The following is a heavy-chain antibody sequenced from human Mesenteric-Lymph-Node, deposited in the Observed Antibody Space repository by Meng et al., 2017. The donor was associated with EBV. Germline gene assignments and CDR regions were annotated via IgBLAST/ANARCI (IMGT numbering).Heavy chain of an antibody. Sequence: QVQPQESGPGLVKPSETRSLTCTVSGGSISSSYWSWIRRPPGKGLEWIGYIYHSGSTNYNPSLKSRVSFSIDTSKNQFSLKLSSVTAADTAVYYCARDSSGYYFYDYWGQGSLVTVSS. V-gene: IGHV4-59*01. CDR1: GGSISSSY. CDR3: ARDSSGYYFYDY. J-gene: IGHJ4*02. CDR2: IYHSGST. D-gene: IGHD3-22*01.